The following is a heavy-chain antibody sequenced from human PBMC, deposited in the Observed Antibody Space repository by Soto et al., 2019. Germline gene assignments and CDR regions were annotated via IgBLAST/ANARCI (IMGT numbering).Heavy chain of an antibody. V-gene: IGHV4-61*01. CDR1: GGSVSSGSYY. CDR2: IYYSGST. J-gene: IGHJ4*02. CDR3: ARSNYYDSSGYPWYFDY. Sequence: ETLSLTCTVSGGSVSSGSYYWSWIRQPPGKGLEWIGYIYYSGSTNYNPSLKSRVTISVDTSKNQFSLKLSSVTAADTAVYYCARSNYYDSSGYPWYFDYWGQGTLVTVSS. D-gene: IGHD3-22*01.